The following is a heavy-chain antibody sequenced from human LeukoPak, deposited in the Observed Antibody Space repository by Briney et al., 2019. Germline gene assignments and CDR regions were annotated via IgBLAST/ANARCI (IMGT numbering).Heavy chain of an antibody. J-gene: IGHJ4*02. CDR1: GFTFSSYA. V-gene: IGHV3-30-3*01. CDR3: ARDRDRKAVAGLFDY. CDR2: ISYDGSNK. D-gene: IGHD6-19*01. Sequence: WRSLRLSCAASGFTFSSYAMHWVRQAPGKGLERVAVISYDGSNKYYADSVKGRFTISRDNSKNTLYLQMKSLRAEDTAVYYCARDRDRKAVAGLFDYWGQGTLVTVSS.